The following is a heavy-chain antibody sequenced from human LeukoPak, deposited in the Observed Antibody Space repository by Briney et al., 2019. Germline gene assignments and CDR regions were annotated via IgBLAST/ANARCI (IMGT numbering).Heavy chain of an antibody. CDR3: ARSLRGLFGPSGI. CDR2: ISSSSSYI. CDR1: GFTFSSYS. D-gene: IGHD3-10*01. V-gene: IGHV3-21*01. Sequence: GGSLRLSCAASGFTFSSYSMNWVRQAPGKGLEWVSSISSSSSYIYYADSVKGRFTISRDNAKNSLYLQRNSLRAEDTAVYYCARSLRGLFGPSGIWGQGTMVTVSS. J-gene: IGHJ3*02.